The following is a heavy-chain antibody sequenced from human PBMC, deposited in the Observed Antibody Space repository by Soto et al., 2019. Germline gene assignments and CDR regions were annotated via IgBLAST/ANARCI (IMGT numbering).Heavy chain of an antibody. CDR1: GYTFTSYG. D-gene: IGHD3-9*01. V-gene: IGHV1-18*01. CDR2: ISAYNGNT. Sequence: ASVKVSCKASGYTFTSYGISWVRQAPGQGLEWMGWISAYNGNTNYAQKLQGRVTMTTDTSTSTAYMELRSLRSDDTAVYYCARVDYDILTGYLKYWGQGTLVTVSS. CDR3: ARVDYDILTGYLKY. J-gene: IGHJ4*02.